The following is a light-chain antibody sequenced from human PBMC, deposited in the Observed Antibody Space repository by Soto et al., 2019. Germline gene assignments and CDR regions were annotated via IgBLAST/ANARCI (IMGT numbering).Light chain of an antibody. CDR3: QQRHMWPIT. Sequence: LTQSPAPLSVSPGPRATTSRRASQSVSSNLAWYQQKPGQAPRLLIYDAYNRATGIPPRFSGSGAGTDVTLTISSLEPEDSAVYYCQQRHMWPITFGKGTRREIK. V-gene: IGKV3-11*01. CDR2: DAY. CDR1: QSVSSN. J-gene: IGKJ5*01.